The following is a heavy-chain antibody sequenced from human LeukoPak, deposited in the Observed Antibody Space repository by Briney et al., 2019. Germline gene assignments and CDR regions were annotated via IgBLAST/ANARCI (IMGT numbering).Heavy chain of an antibody. Sequence: SETLSLTRTVSGGSISSYYWSWIRQPAGKGLEWIGRIYTSGSTNYNPSLKSRVTMSVDTSKNQFSLNLTSVTAADTAVYYCARDRAATGWFDPWGQGTLVTVSS. CDR3: ARDRAATGWFDP. V-gene: IGHV4-4*07. J-gene: IGHJ5*02. D-gene: IGHD2-15*01. CDR1: GGSISSYY. CDR2: IYTSGST.